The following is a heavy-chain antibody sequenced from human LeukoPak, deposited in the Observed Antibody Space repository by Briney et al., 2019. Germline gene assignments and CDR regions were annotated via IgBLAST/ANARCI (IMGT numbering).Heavy chain of an antibody. V-gene: IGHV3-7*01. CDR2: IKQDGSEK. CDR3: ARGEGPNYGGNRYGMDV. CDR1: GFTFSSYW. Sequence: GGSLRLSCAASGFTFSSYWMSWVRQAPGKGLEWVANIKQDGSEKYYVDSVRGRFTISRDNAKNSLYLQMNSLRAEDTAVYYCARGEGPNYGGNRYGMDVWGQGTTVTVSS. D-gene: IGHD4-23*01. J-gene: IGHJ6*02.